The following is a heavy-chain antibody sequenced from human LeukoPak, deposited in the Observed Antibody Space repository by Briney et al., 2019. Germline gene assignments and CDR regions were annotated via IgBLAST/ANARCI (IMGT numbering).Heavy chain of an antibody. CDR1: GYSFTGYY. CDR3: ARYSSGWYFDL. J-gene: IGHJ2*01. Sequence: ASVKVSCKPSGYSFTGYYMHWVRQAPAQGLEWMGWINPNSGGTNYAQKFQGRVTMTRDTSISTAYMELTRLRSDDTTGYYCARYSSGWYFDLWGRGTLVTVSS. CDR2: INPNSGGT. D-gene: IGHD6-19*01. V-gene: IGHV1-2*02.